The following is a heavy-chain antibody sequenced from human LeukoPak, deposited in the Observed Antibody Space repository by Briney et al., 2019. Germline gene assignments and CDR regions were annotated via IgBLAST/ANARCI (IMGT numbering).Heavy chain of an antibody. V-gene: IGHV4-59*11. J-gene: IGHJ4*02. CDR1: GGSISSHY. CDR2: IHNSGRP. Sequence: SETLSLTCTVSGGSISSHYWSWIRQPPGKGLEWIGYIHNSGRPDYNPSLKSRVTISVDTSKNQFSLNLISVTAADTAVYYCARVSRWSDWAFEGWGQGTLVTVSS. CDR3: ARVSRWSDWAFEG. D-gene: IGHD3-16*01.